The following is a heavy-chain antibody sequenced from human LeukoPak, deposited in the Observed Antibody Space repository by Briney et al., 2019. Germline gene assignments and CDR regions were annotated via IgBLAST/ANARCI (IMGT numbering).Heavy chain of an antibody. J-gene: IGHJ6*02. CDR2: ISYDGKNE. V-gene: IGHV3-30*03. D-gene: IGHD6-19*01. Sequence: GGSLRLSCAASGFTFSNFGMHWVRQAPGKGLEWVADISYDGKNEYYTDSVKGRFTISRDNSKNTLYLQMNSLRAEDTAVYYCARGTPSSSGWLYYGMDVWGQGTTVTVSS. CDR3: ARGTPSSSGWLYYGMDV. CDR1: GFTFSNFG.